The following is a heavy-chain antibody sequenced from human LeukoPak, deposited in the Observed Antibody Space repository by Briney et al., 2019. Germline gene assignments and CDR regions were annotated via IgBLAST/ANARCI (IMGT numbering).Heavy chain of an antibody. Sequence: SETLSLTCTVSGGSISSYYWSWIRQPPGKGLEWIGYIYYSGSTNYNPSLKSRVTISVDTSKNQFSLKLSSVTVADTAVYYCARDLLWFGELDDAFDIWGQGTMVTVSS. CDR1: GGSISSYY. J-gene: IGHJ3*02. V-gene: IGHV4-59*01. D-gene: IGHD3-10*01. CDR3: ARDLLWFGELDDAFDI. CDR2: IYYSGST.